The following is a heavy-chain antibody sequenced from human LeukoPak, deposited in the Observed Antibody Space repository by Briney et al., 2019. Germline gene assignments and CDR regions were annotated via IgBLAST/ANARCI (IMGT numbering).Heavy chain of an antibody. V-gene: IGHV3-9*01. J-gene: IGHJ4*02. CDR1: GFTFDDYA. Sequence: GPSLILSCSTCGFTFDDYAMHWGRQAPGKGLEWVSGISWNSGSIGYADSVKGRFTISRDNAKNSLYLQMNSLRAEDTALYYCANQNYWGQGTLVTVSS. CDR2: ISWNSGSI. CDR3: ANQNY.